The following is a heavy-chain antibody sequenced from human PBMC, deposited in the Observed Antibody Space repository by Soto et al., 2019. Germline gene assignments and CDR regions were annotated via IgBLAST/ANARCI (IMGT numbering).Heavy chain of an antibody. J-gene: IGHJ6*02. CDR3: AKDRDSSGWFSGYYYGVDV. CDR1: GFTFSSYC. V-gene: IGHV3-30*18. CDR2: ISYDGSNK. Sequence: GGSLRLSCAASGFTFSSYCMHWVRQAPGKGLEWVALISYDGSNKYYADSVKGRFTISRDNSKNTLSLQVSSLRPEDTAVYYCAKDRDSSGWFSGYYYGVDVWGQGTTVTVSS. D-gene: IGHD6-19*01.